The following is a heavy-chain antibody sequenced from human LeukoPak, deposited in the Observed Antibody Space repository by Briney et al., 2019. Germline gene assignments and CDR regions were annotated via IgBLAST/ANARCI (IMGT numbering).Heavy chain of an antibody. J-gene: IGHJ4*02. D-gene: IGHD3-10*01. Sequence: GSLRLSCAASGFIFSRYSMNWIRQPPGKGLEWIGEINHSGSTNYNPSLKSRVTISVDTSKNQFSLKLSSVTAADTAVYYCARGPPSYYGSGSYSYWGQGTLVTVSS. CDR2: INHSGST. CDR1: GFIFSRYS. CDR3: ARGPPSYYGSGSYSY. V-gene: IGHV4-34*01.